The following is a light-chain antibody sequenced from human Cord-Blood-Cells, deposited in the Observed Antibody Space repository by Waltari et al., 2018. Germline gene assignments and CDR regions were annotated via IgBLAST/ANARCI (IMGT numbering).Light chain of an antibody. CDR3: SSYTSSSTWV. Sequence: DVGGYDSVSCYPQRPCKAPKLMIYDVSQRPSVVSNRFSGSKSGNTASLTISGLQAEDEADYYCSSYTSSSTWVFGGGTKLTVL. V-gene: IGLV2-14*04. J-gene: IGLJ3*02. CDR1: DVGGYDS. CDR2: DVS.